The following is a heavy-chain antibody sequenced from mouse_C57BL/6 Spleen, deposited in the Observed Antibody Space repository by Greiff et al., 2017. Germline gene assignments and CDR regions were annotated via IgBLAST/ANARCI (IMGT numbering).Heavy chain of an antibody. CDR1: GYTFTSYW. CDR3: ARFYDYDGYFDY. CDR2: IYPGSGST. Sequence: QVQLQQPGAELVKPGASVTLSCKASGYTFTSYWMHWVKQRPGQGLEWIGDIYPGSGSTNYNEKFKSKATLTVDTSSSTAYMQLSSLTSEDSAVYYCARFYDYDGYFDYWGQGTTLTVSS. J-gene: IGHJ2*01. V-gene: IGHV1-55*01. D-gene: IGHD2-4*01.